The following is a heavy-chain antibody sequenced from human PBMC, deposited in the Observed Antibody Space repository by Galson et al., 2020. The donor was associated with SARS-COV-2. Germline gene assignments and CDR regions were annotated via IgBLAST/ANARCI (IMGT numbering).Heavy chain of an antibody. J-gene: IGHJ3*02. Sequence: GESLKISCVASGFTFSSYGMHWVRQAPGKGLEWVAVIWYNGSNKYYADSVKGRCTISRDNSKNTLYLQMNSLRAEDTAVYYCVRDTLSQWAAFDIWGQGTMVTVSS. CDR2: IWYNGSNK. V-gene: IGHV3-33*01. D-gene: IGHD1-26*01. CDR3: VRDTLSQWAAFDI. CDR1: GFTFSSYG.